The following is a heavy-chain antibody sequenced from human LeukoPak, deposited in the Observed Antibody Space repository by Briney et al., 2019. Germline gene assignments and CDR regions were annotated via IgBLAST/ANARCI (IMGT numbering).Heavy chain of an antibody. J-gene: IGHJ4*02. CDR1: GGSISSSSYY. Sequence: SETLSLTCTVSGGSISSSSYYWGWIRQPPGKGLEWIGSIYYSGSTYYNPSLKSRVTISVDTSKNQSSLKLSSVTAADTAVYYCARRRYSNYIDYWGQGTLVTVSS. V-gene: IGHV4-39*01. CDR2: IYYSGST. D-gene: IGHD6-13*01. CDR3: ARRRYSNYIDY.